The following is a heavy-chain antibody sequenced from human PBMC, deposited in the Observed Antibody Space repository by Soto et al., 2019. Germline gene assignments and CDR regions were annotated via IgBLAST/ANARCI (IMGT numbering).Heavy chain of an antibody. J-gene: IGHJ4*02. CDR3: ARVSGSYWPFDY. Sequence: ASVKVSCKASGYTFTNYYIHWVRQAPGQGPEWMGIINPGDGGTTYTQKFQGRVTMIRDTSTSTVYMELSSLRSEDTAVYYCARVSGSYWPFDYWGQGTLVTVSS. CDR2: INPGDGGT. V-gene: IGHV1-46*01. CDR1: GYTFTNYY. D-gene: IGHD1-26*01.